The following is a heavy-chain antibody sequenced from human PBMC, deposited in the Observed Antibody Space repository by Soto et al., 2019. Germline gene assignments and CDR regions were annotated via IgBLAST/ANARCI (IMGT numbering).Heavy chain of an antibody. J-gene: IGHJ5*02. D-gene: IGHD2-8*01. CDR1: SESVSDLS. V-gene: IGHV1-3*01. CDR2: INAGNGNT. CDR3: ARVHRGNGCGFGP. Sequence: KVTWKESSESVSDLSMYLAYQSTKKRLEWMGWINAGNGNTKYSQKFQGRVTITRDTSASTAYMELSSLRSEDTAVFYCARVHRGNGCGFGPCGQGILVTVSS.